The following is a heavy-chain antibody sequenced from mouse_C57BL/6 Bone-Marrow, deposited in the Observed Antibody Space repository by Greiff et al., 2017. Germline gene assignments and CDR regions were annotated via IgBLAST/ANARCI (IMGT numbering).Heavy chain of an antibody. V-gene: IGHV3-6*01. Sequence: DVQLQESGPGLVKPSQSLSLTCSVTGYSITSGYYWNWIRQFPGNKLEWMGYISYDGSNNYNPSLKNRISITRDTSKNQFFLKLNSVTTEDTATYYCARVDYYGSSPAWFAYWGQGTLVTVSA. CDR1: GYSITSGYY. CDR3: ARVDYYGSSPAWFAY. J-gene: IGHJ3*01. CDR2: ISYDGSN. D-gene: IGHD1-1*01.